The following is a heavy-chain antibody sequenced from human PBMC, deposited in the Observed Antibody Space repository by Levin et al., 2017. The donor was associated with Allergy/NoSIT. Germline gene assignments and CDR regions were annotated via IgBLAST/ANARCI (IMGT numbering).Heavy chain of an antibody. V-gene: IGHV3-23*01. D-gene: IGHD6-13*01. CDR2: IRPTGDRT. CDR1: GFTFSSSA. J-gene: IGHJ4*02. CDR3: AKETAGSGWYTVDY. Sequence: GGSLRLSCAASGFTFSSSAMDWVRQAPGEGLQWVSAIRPTGDRTYYTDSVKGRFTISRDNSRNTVYLQMNNLRAEATAKYYCAKETAGSGWYTVDYWGRGTLVTVS.